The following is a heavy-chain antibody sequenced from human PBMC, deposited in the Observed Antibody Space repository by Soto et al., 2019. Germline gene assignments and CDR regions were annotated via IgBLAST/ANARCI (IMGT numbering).Heavy chain of an antibody. V-gene: IGHV1-8*01. CDR2: MNPNSGNT. J-gene: IGHJ6*02. Sequence: GASVKVSCKASGYTFTSYDINSVRQATAQGLEWMGWMNPNSGNTGYAQKFQGRVTMTRNTSISTAYMELSSLRSEDTAVDYCARAMTHSGSYHYYYGMDVWGQGTTVTVSS. CDR3: ARAMTHSGSYHYYYGMDV. D-gene: IGHD1-26*01. CDR1: GYTFTSYD.